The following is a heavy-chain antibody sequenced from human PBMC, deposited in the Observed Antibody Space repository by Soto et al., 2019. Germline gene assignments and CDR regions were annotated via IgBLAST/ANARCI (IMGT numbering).Heavy chain of an antibody. J-gene: IGHJ6*02. CDR1: GYTFTSYG. CDR3: AISGQTTMVRGVRGGSYNYYGIDV. Sequence: QVQLVQSGAEVKKPGASVKVSCKASGYTFTSYGISWVRQAPGQGLEWMGWISTYNGNTNYEQKLQGRVTMTTDTATSTAYMELRSLRADDTAVYYFAISGQTTMVRGVRGGSYNYYGIDVWGQGTTVTVSS. D-gene: IGHD3-10*01. V-gene: IGHV1-18*04. CDR2: ISTYNGNT.